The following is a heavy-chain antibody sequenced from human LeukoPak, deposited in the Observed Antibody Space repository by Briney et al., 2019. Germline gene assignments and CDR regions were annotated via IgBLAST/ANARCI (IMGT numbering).Heavy chain of an antibody. D-gene: IGHD4-17*01. CDR2: ISGSTGDT. CDR3: ARDENYGIFFNVDY. V-gene: IGHV1-18*03. Sequence: GASVKVSCKASGYTFNTYGITWVRQAPGEGPEWMGWISGSTGDTNYAQKFQGRVTMTADTSSSTAYMELRSLRLDDMAVYYCARDENYGIFFNVDYWGQGTLVTVSS. J-gene: IGHJ4*02. CDR1: GYTFNTYG.